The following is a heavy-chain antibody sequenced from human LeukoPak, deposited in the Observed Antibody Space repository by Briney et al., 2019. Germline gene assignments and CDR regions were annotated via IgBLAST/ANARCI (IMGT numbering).Heavy chain of an antibody. D-gene: IGHD2-2*02. V-gene: IGHV3-48*01. CDR3: ARDSGCSSTSCYTRFDN. Sequence: PGGSLRLSCAASGFTFSSYSMNWVRQAPGKGPEWVSYISSSSSTIYYADSVKGRFTISRDNAKNSLYLQMNSLRAEDTAVYYCARDSGCSSTSCYTRFDNWGQGTLVTVSS. J-gene: IGHJ4*02. CDR1: GFTFSSYS. CDR2: ISSSSSTI.